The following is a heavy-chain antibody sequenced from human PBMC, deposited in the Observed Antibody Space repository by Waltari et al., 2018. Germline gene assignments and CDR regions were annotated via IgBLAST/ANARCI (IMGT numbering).Heavy chain of an antibody. V-gene: IGHV1-69*10. J-gene: IGHJ4*02. CDR3: ARAATYYDFWSGYLMN. Sequence: QVQLVQSGAEVKKPGSSVKVSCKASGGTFSSYAISWVRQAPGQVLEWMGGIIPILGKANYAKKFKGRVTITADKSTSTAYMELSSLRSEDTAVYYCARAATYYDFWSGYLMNWGQGTLVTVSS. CDR2: IIPILGKA. CDR1: GGTFSSYA. D-gene: IGHD3-3*01.